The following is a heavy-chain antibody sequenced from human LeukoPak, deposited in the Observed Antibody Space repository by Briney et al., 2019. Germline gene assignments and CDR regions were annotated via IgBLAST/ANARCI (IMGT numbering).Heavy chain of an antibody. D-gene: IGHD6-19*01. Sequence: GASVKVSCKASGYTFTSYYIHWVRQIPGQGLEWMGIINPGDGSTNYAQKFQGRVTMTRDMSTSTVYMELSSLRSDDTAVYYCARVLYSSGPDAFDIWGQGTLVTVSS. V-gene: IGHV1-46*01. CDR1: GYTFTSYY. CDR2: INPGDGST. J-gene: IGHJ3*02. CDR3: ARVLYSSGPDAFDI.